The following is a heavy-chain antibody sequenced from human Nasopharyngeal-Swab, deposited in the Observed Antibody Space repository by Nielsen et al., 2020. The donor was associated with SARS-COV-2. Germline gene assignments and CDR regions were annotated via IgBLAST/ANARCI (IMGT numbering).Heavy chain of an antibody. CDR1: GFSFDDYA. CDR2: ISWNSGNK. V-gene: IGHV3-9*01. CDR3: AKDTETGEGIYLWEGGMDV. Sequence: SLKISCAASGFSFDDYAMHWVRQPPGKGLEWVSRISWNSGNKHYADSVKGRFTISRDNAKNSLYLQMNSLRTEDTAPYYCAKDTETGEGIYLWEGGMDVWGQGTTVTVSS. D-gene: IGHD5-18*01. J-gene: IGHJ6*02.